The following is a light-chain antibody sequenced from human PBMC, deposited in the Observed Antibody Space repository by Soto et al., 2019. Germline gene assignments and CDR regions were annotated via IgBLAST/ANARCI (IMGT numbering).Light chain of an antibody. Sequence: QSVLTQPASVSGSPGQSITISCTGTSSDVGGYDYVSWYQHHPGKAPKLMIYDVSNRPSGVSSRFSGSKSDNTASLTIYGLQAEDEADYYCSSYTKNSPYVFGTRTKVTVL. CDR1: SSDVGGYDY. CDR3: SSYTKNSPYV. CDR2: DVS. J-gene: IGLJ1*01. V-gene: IGLV2-14*01.